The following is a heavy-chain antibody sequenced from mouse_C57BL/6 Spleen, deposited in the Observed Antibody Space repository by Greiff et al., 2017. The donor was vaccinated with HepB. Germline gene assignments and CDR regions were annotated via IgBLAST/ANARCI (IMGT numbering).Heavy chain of an antibody. CDR3: ARILTTVVATDWYFDV. Sequence: QVQLQQSGPGLVQPSQSLSITCTVSGFSLTSYGVHWVRQSPGKGLEWLGVIWSGGSTDYNAAFISRLSISKDNSKSQVFFKMNSLQADDTAIYYCARILTTVVATDWYFDVWGTGTTVTVSS. V-gene: IGHV2-2*01. J-gene: IGHJ1*03. CDR2: IWSGGST. CDR1: GFSLTSYG. D-gene: IGHD1-1*01.